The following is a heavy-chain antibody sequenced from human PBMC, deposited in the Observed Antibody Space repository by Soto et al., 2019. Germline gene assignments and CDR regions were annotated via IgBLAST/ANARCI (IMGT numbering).Heavy chain of an antibody. CDR3: ARGIIGITIFGVGPDLYYMDV. Sequence: PSETLSLTCAVYGGSFSGYYWSWIRQPPGKGLEWIGEINHSGSTNYNPSLKSRVTISVDTSKNQFSLKLSSVTAADTAVYYCARGIIGITIFGVGPDLYYMDVWGKGTTVTV. CDR1: GGSFSGYY. D-gene: IGHD3-3*01. V-gene: IGHV4-34*01. CDR2: INHSGST. J-gene: IGHJ6*03.